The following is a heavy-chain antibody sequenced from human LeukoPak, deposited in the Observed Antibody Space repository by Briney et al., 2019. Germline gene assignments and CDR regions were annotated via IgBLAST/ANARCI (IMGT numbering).Heavy chain of an antibody. CDR1: GFTFSSYS. Sequence: PGGSLRLSCAASGFTFSSYSMNWVRQAPGKGLEWVSSISSSSSYIYYADSVKGRFTISRDNAKNSLYLQMNSLRAEDTAVYYCARELYGSGPFDYWGQGTLVTVSS. J-gene: IGHJ4*02. D-gene: IGHD3-10*01. CDR3: ARELYGSGPFDY. V-gene: IGHV3-21*01. CDR2: ISSSSSYI.